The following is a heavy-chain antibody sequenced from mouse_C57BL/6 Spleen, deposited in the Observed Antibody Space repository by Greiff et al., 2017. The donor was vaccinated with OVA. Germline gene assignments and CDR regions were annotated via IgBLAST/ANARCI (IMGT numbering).Heavy chain of an antibody. CDR3: ERSGDGYYDYYAMDY. CDR1: GYTFTSYW. D-gene: IGHD2-3*01. Sequence: QVQLQQPGTELVKPGASVKLSCKASGYTFTSYWMHWVKQRPGQGLEWIGNINPSNGGTNYNEKFKSKATLTVDKSSSTAYMELRSLTSEDSAVYFCERSGDGYYDYYAMDYWGQGTSVTVSS. CDR2: INPSNGGT. V-gene: IGHV1-53*01. J-gene: IGHJ4*01.